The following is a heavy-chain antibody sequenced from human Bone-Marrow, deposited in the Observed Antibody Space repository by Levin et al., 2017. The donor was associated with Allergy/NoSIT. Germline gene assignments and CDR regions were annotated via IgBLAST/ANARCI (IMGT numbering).Heavy chain of an antibody. CDR3: ARTRTHSWFDY. J-gene: IGHJ5*01. V-gene: IGHV2-70*04. Sequence: QTLSLTCPFSGFSLPTPGVRVSWIRQPPGKALEWLARTDGDGDKFYSTSLRTRLTISEDTSKNQVVLTMTNMDPVDTATYYCARTRTHSWFDYWGQGTPVTVSS. CDR2: TDGDGDK. D-gene: IGHD1-14*01. CDR1: GFSLPTPGVR.